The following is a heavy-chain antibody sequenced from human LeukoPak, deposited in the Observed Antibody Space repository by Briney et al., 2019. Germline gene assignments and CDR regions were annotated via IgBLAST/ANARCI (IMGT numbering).Heavy chain of an antibody. CDR3: ARDQGGNYHY. V-gene: IGHV4-59*01. Sequence: GSLSLTCTVSGGSISSYYWSWICQPPGKGLEWIGYIYYSGSTNSNPSLKSRVTISVDTSKNQFSLKLSSVTAADTAVYYCARDQGGNYHYWGQGTLVTVSS. J-gene: IGHJ4*02. D-gene: IGHD1-7*01. CDR2: IYYSGST. CDR1: GGSISSYY.